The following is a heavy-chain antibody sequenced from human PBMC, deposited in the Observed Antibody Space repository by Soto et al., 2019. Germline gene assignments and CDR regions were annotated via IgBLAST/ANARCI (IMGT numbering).Heavy chain of an antibody. CDR3: ARDTSGSFDL. V-gene: IGHV3-21*01. Sequence: GGSLRLSCAASGFTFSTYTMNWVRQAPGKGLEWVSSISSSSAYIYYADSVKGRFTISRDKNSLYLQMSSLRGEDTAVYYCARDTSGSFDLWGQGTLVTVSS. CDR1: GFTFSTYT. CDR2: ISSSSAYI. J-gene: IGHJ4*02.